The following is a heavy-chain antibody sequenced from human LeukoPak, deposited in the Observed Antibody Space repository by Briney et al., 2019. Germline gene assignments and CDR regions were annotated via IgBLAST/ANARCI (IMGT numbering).Heavy chain of an antibody. J-gene: IGHJ4*02. CDR3: ARQTSRKNFDY. Sequence: PGGSLRLSCAASGFTFSSYEMNWVRQAPGKGLEWVSYISNTGSTIYYADSVKGRFTISRDNAKNSLLLQVNSLRAEDTAIYYCARQTSRKNFDYWGQGTLVTVSS. D-gene: IGHD1-14*01. V-gene: IGHV3-48*03. CDR2: ISNTGSTI. CDR1: GFTFSSYE.